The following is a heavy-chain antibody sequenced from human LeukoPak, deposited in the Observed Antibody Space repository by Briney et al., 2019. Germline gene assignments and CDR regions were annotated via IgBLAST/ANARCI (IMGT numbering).Heavy chain of an antibody. D-gene: IGHD3-10*01. CDR2: IIPIFGTA. CDR1: GGTFSSYA. V-gene: IGHV1-69*06. J-gene: IGHJ4*02. CDR3: AREWSFELDY. Sequence: GSSVKVSCKASGGTFSSYAISWVRQAPGQGLEWMGGIIPIFGTANYAQKFQGRVTITADKSTSTAYMELSNLRSEDTAVYYCAREWSFELDYWGQGTLVTVSS.